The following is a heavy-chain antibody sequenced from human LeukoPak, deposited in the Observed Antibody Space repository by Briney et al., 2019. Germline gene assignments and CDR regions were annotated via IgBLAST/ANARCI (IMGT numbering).Heavy chain of an antibody. V-gene: IGHV3-21*01. CDR1: GFTFSSYS. Sequence: KTGGSLRLSCAASGFTFSSYSMNWVRQAPGKGLEWVSSISSSSSYIYYADSVKGRFTISRDNAKNSLYLQMNSLRAEDTAVYYCARDSVEVGATINWGQGTLVTVSS. J-gene: IGHJ4*02. D-gene: IGHD1-26*01. CDR2: ISSSSSYI. CDR3: ARDSVEVGATIN.